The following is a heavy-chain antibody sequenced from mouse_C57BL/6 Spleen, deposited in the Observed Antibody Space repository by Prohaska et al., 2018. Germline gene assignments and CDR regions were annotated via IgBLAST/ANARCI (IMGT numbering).Heavy chain of an antibody. Sequence: HGKSLEWIGDINPNNGGTSYNQKFKGKATLTVDKSSSTAYMELRSLTSEDSAVYYCASYDYDGFDYWGQGTNLTVSS. CDR2: INPNNGGT. V-gene: IGHV1-26*01. CDR3: ASYDYDGFDY. J-gene: IGHJ2*01. D-gene: IGHD2-4*01.